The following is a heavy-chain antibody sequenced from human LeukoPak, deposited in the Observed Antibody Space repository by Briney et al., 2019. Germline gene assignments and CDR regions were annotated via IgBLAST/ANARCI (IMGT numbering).Heavy chain of an antibody. Sequence: GGSLRLPCAASGFTFSSYGMHWVRQAPGKGLEWVAVISYDGSNKYYADSVKGRFTISRDNSKNTLYLQMNSLRAEDTAVYYCAKGLRGSGMGWFDPWGQGTLVTVSS. D-gene: IGHD3-10*01. V-gene: IGHV3-30*18. CDR3: AKGLRGSGMGWFDP. J-gene: IGHJ5*02. CDR2: ISYDGSNK. CDR1: GFTFSSYG.